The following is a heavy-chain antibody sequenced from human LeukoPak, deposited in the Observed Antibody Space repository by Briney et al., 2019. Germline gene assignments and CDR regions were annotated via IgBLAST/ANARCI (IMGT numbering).Heavy chain of an antibody. CDR1: GYTFTTSD. J-gene: IGHJ3*02. V-gene: IGHV1-8*01. Sequence: ASVKVSCKASGYTFTTSDINWVRQAPGQGLQWMGWMNPNSGNAVYAQKFQGRVTMTRSTSINTAYMELSSLRSEDTAVYYCARDGPSDAFDIWGQGTMVTVSS. CDR2: MNPNSGNA. CDR3: ARDGPSDAFDI.